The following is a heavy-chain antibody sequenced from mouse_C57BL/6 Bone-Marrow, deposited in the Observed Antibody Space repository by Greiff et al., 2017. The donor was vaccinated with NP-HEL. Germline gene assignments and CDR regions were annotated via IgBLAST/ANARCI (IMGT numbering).Heavy chain of an antibody. V-gene: IGHV1-81*01. Sequence: VQLQQSGAELARPGASVKLSCKASGYTFTSYGISWVKQRTGQGLEWIGEIYPRSGNTYYNEKFKGKATLTADKSSSTAYMELRSLTSEDSAVYFCARSPAGPYYFDYWGQGTTLTVSS. CDR2: IYPRSGNT. J-gene: IGHJ2*01. D-gene: IGHD3-3*01. CDR3: ARSPAGPYYFDY. CDR1: GYTFTSYG.